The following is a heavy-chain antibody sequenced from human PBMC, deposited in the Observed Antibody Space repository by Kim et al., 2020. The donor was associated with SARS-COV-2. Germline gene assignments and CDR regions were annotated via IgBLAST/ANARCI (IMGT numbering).Heavy chain of an antibody. CDR2: ISGSGGST. Sequence: GGSLRLSCAASGFTFSSYAMSWVRQAPGKGLEWVSAISGSGGSTYYADSVKGRFTISRDNSKNTLYLQMNSLRAEDTAVYYCAKVFGGWSYYYYGMGVWGQGTTVTVSS. CDR3: AKVFGGWSYYYYGMGV. D-gene: IGHD6-19*01. CDR1: GFTFSSYA. V-gene: IGHV3-23*01. J-gene: IGHJ6*02.